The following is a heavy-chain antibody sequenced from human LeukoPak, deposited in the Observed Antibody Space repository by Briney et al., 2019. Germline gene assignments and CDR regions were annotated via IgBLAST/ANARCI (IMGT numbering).Heavy chain of an antibody. D-gene: IGHD5-12*01. CDR1: GYTFISYG. CDR3: AREGYSGYGGYYHYGMDV. CDR2: ISAYNGNT. V-gene: IGHV1-18*04. Sequence: VASVKVSCKASGYTFISYGISWVRQAPGQGLEWMGWISAYNGNTNYAQKVQGRVTMTTDTSTSTACMEMRSLRSDDTAVYYCAREGYSGYGGYYHYGMDVWGKGTTVTVSS. J-gene: IGHJ6*04.